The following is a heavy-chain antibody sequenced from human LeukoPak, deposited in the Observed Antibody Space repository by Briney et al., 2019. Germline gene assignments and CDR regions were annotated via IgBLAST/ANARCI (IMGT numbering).Heavy chain of an antibody. CDR2: IYYSGSI. CDR3: ARQAVADLYYFDY. Sequence: PSETLSLTCTVSGGSISSYYWSWIRQPPGKGLEWSGYIYYSGSINYNPSLKGRVTIPVDTSKNQLSLKLSSVTAADTAVYYCARQAVADLYYFDYWGQGTLVTVSS. CDR1: GGSISSYY. J-gene: IGHJ4*02. D-gene: IGHD6-19*01. V-gene: IGHV4-59*01.